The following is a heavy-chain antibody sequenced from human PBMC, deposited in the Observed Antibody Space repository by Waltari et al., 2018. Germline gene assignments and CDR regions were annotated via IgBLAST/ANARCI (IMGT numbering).Heavy chain of an antibody. Sequence: QEQLVESGGGVVQPGGSLTLSCVASGFSFSAHGMHWVRQAPGKGLEWVALSWYDGYNKYHVDSVKGRFTISRDNSKNTLYLQMNNLRAEDTAVYYCASSRGLDYWGQGTLVTVSS. CDR2: SWYDGYNK. V-gene: IGHV3-33*01. CDR1: GFSFSAHG. CDR3: ASSRGLDY. D-gene: IGHD3-10*01. J-gene: IGHJ4*02.